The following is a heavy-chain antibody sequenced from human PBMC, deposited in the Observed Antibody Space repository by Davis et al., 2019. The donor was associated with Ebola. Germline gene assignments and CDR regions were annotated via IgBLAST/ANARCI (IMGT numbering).Heavy chain of an antibody. J-gene: IGHJ4*02. CDR1: GGTFSSYA. Sequence: SVKVSCKASGGTFSSYAISWVRQAPGQGLEWMGRIIPILGIANYAQKFQGRVTITADESTSTAYMELSSLRSEDTAVYYCARDAIKLRYFDWSLDYWGQGTLVTVSS. V-gene: IGHV1-69*04. D-gene: IGHD3-9*01. CDR3: ARDAIKLRYFDWSLDY. CDR2: IIPILGIA.